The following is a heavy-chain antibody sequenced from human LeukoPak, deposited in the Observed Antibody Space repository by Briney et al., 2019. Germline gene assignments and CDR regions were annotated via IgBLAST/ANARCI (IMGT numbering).Heavy chain of an antibody. D-gene: IGHD3-22*01. CDR2: ISAYNGDK. J-gene: IGHJ3*02. CDR1: GYTFNNYG. Sequence: GASVKVSCKPSGYTFNNYGITWVRQAPGQGLEWMGWISAYNGDKNYAQKLQGRGTMTTDTFTRTAYMELRSLSSDDTAVYYCARASASPTNSNSYYFETTKKNAFDIWGQGTMVTVSS. V-gene: IGHV1-18*01. CDR3: ARASASPTNSNSYYFETTKKNAFDI.